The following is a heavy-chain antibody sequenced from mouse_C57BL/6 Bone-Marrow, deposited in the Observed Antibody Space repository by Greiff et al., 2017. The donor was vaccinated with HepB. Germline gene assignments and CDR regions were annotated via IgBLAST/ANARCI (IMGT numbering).Heavy chain of an antibody. D-gene: IGHD3-2*02. J-gene: IGHJ4*01. V-gene: IGHV1-64*01. CDR3: ARSDSSGYLYAMDY. CDR2: IHPNSGST. Sequence: QVQLQQSGAELVKPGASVKLSCKASGYTFTSYWMHWVKQRPGQGLEWIGMIHPNSGSTNYNEKFKSKATLTVDKSSSTAYMQLSSLTSEDSAVYYCARSDSSGYLYAMDYWGQGTSVTVSS. CDR1: GYTFTSYW.